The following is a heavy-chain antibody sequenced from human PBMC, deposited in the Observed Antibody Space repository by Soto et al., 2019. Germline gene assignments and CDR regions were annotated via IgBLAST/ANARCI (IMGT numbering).Heavy chain of an antibody. D-gene: IGHD5-12*01. CDR2: INSDGSST. Sequence: EVHLVESGGGLVQPGGSLRLSCAASGFTFSTKWMHWVRQAPGKGPVWVSRINSDGSSTNYADSVKGRFTIFRDNAKNTLYLQMFSMRVEDTGVYYCASPYRDGLINWFDPWGLGTPVTVSS. CDR1: GFTFSTKW. CDR3: ASPYRDGLINWFDP. V-gene: IGHV3-74*01. J-gene: IGHJ5*02.